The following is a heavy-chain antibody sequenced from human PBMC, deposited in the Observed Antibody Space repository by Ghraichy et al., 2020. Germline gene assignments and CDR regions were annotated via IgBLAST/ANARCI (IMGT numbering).Heavy chain of an antibody. CDR2: INGGGGST. J-gene: IGHJ4*02. Sequence: GGSLRLYCAASGFTFSSYAMIWVRQAPGKGLEWVSAINGGGGSTYYADSVKGRFTFSRDNSKNMVYLQMNGLRAEDTAVYYCARQVGPDYWGQGTLVTVSS. V-gene: IGHV3-23*01. CDR3: ARQVGPDY. CDR1: GFTFSSYA. D-gene: IGHD1-26*01.